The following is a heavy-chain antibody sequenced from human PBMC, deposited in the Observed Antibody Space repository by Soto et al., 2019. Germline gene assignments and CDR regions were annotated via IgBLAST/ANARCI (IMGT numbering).Heavy chain of an antibody. J-gene: IGHJ5*02. Sequence: PGGSLRLSCAASGFTFGSYAMIWVRQAPGKGLGWVSTISSSGDSTYYADSVKGRFTVSRDNSMNTLYMQMNSLRAEDTAVYYCARDQSWHDLVWWFDPWGQGTLVTVSS. CDR3: ARDQSWHDLVWWFDP. CDR1: GFTFGSYA. V-gene: IGHV3-23*01. D-gene: IGHD1-1*01. CDR2: ISSSGDST.